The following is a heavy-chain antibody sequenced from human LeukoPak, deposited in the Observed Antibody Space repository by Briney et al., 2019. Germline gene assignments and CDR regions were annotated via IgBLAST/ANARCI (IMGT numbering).Heavy chain of an antibody. CDR2: INPNSGGT. CDR3: ARDGTGVYNLVQY. V-gene: IGHV1-2*02. CDR1: GYTFTAYY. J-gene: IGHJ4*02. D-gene: IGHD5-24*01. Sequence: ASVKASCKASGYTFTAYYMHWVRQAPGQGLEWMGWINPNSGGTNYAQKFQGRVTMTRDTSISAVYMELSRLRSDDTAVYYCARDGTGVYNLVQYWGQGTLVTVSS.